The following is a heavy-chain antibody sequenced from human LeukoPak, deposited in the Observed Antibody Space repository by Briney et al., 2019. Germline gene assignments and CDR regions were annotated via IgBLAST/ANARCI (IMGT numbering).Heavy chain of an antibody. CDR1: PGYINNYY. D-gene: IGHD4-23*01. CDR3: ARVFGGNSLDH. V-gene: IGHV4-4*07. CDR2: IYKSGTT. Sequence: SETLSLTCTVSPGYINNYYWSWIRQPAGKGLEWIGRIYKSGTTYYSPSLQSRVSMSIGTSKNQFSLRLSAVTAADTAIYYCARVFGGNSLDHWGQGILVAVSS. J-gene: IGHJ4*02.